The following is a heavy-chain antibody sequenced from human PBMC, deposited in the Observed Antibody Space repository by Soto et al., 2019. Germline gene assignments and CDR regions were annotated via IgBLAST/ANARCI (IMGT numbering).Heavy chain of an antibody. D-gene: IGHD6-19*01. CDR3: ARYLVGSGPWFDS. Sequence: EVQLLESGGGLVQPGGSLKLSCAASGFTFSSYAMSWVRQAPGKGLEWVSAISRGGDTTYYADPVKGRFIISRDNSENTLYLQMSSLRAEDTALYYCARYLVGSGPWFDSWGQGTLVTVSS. V-gene: IGHV3-23*01. CDR2: ISRGGDTT. CDR1: GFTFSSYA. J-gene: IGHJ5*01.